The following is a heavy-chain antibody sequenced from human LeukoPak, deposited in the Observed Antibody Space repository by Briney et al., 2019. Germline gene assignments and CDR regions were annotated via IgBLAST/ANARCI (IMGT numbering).Heavy chain of an antibody. Sequence: GGSQRLSCAASGFTFDDYAMHWVRQAPGKGLEWVSLISWDGGSTYYADSVKGRFTISRDNSKNSLSLQMNSLRAEDTALYYCAKDRVAAAVDYYYYYGMDVWGKGTTVTVSS. D-gene: IGHD6-13*01. CDR1: GFTFDDYA. CDR2: ISWDGGST. CDR3: AKDRVAAAVDYYYYYGMDV. J-gene: IGHJ6*04. V-gene: IGHV3-43D*04.